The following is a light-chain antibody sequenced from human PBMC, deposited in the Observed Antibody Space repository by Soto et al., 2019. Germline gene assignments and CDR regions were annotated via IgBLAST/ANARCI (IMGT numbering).Light chain of an antibody. CDR2: AAS. V-gene: IGKV1-39*01. CDR3: QQSYSTPIT. J-gene: IGKJ5*01. CDR1: QSINSY. Sequence: DIQMTQSPSSLSASVGDRVTISCRASQSINSYLNWYQQEPGKAPKFLIYAASSLQSGVPSRFSGSGSGTDFTLIISSRQHEDVATYYCQQSYSTPITFGQGTRLEIK.